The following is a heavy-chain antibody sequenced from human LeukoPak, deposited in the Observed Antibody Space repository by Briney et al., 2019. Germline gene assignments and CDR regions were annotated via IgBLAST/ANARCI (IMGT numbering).Heavy chain of an antibody. CDR2: INAGNGNT. J-gene: IGHJ5*02. CDR3: ARAEITMVRGGLDS. D-gene: IGHD3-10*01. Sequence: ASVKVSCKASGYTFTSYAMHWVRQAPGQRLEWMGWINAGNGNTKYSQKFQGRVTITRDTSASTAYMELSSLRSEDTAVYYCARAEITMVRGGLDSWGQGTLVTVSS. V-gene: IGHV1-3*01. CDR1: GYTFTSYA.